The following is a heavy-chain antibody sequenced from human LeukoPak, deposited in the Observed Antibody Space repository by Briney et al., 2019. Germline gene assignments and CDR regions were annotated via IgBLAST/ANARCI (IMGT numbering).Heavy chain of an antibody. Sequence: GEALKISCQGSGYSFTSYWIGWVRQMPGEGLEGMGIIYPGDSDTRYSPSFEGQVTISADKSISTPYLQWSSLKASDTAMYYCATNSGGNAFDIWGQRTMVTVSS. J-gene: IGHJ3*02. CDR3: ATNSGGNAFDI. V-gene: IGHV5-51*01. CDR1: GYSFTSYW. CDR2: IYPGDSDT. D-gene: IGHD2-15*01.